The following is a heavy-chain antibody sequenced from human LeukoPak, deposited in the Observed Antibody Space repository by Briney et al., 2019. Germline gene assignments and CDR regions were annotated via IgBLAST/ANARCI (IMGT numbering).Heavy chain of an antibody. CDR3: AGEFTFGGVHGFFDY. CDR1: GFTFSSYA. J-gene: IGHJ4*02. CDR2: ISYDGSNK. Sequence: GGSLRLSCAASGFTFSSYAMHWVRQAPGKGLEWGAVISYDGSNKYYADSVKGRFTISRDNSKNTLYLQMNSLRAEDTAVYYCAGEFTFGGVHGFFDYWGQGTLVTVSS. V-gene: IGHV3-30-3*01. D-gene: IGHD3-16*01.